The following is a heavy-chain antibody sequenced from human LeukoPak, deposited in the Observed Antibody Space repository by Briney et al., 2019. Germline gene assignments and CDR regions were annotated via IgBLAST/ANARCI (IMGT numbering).Heavy chain of an antibody. CDR3: ARGALWFGPAPPRSPFDP. J-gene: IGHJ5*02. V-gene: IGHV4-30-2*01. Sequence: SQTLSLTCAVSGGSISSGGYSWSWIRQPPGKGLEWIGYIYHSGSTYYNPSLKSRVTISVDRSKNQFSLKLSSVTAADTAVYYCARGALWFGPAPPRSPFDPWGQGTLVTVSS. CDR1: GGSISSGGYS. CDR2: IYHSGST. D-gene: IGHD3-10*01.